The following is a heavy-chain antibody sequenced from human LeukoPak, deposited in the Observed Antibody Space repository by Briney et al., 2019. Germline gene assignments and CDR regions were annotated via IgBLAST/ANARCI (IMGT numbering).Heavy chain of an antibody. CDR1: GFSFSNYG. Sequence: GGSLRLSCAASGFSFSNYGMHWVRQAPGKGLEWVGLIKSNSDGGSTDYATPVKGRFTISRDDSRNTLFLEMNSLKIEDTAVYYCTTHPPDYGVYEFDFWGQGTLVTVSS. D-gene: IGHD4-17*01. CDR2: IKSNSDGGST. CDR3: TTHPPDYGVYEFDF. V-gene: IGHV3-15*01. J-gene: IGHJ4*02.